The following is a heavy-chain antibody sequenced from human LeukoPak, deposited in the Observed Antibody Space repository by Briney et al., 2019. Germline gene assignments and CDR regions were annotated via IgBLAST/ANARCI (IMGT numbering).Heavy chain of an antibody. J-gene: IGHJ5*02. CDR2: IYHSGSP. CDR1: GGSISSSSFY. D-gene: IGHD4-17*01. CDR3: AKDYGDYSLA. V-gene: IGHV4-39*02. Sequence: SETLSLTCTVSGGSISSSSFYWGWIRQPPGKGLEWIGTIYHSGSPYYNPSLNSRVTISGDTSKNQFSLKLSSVTAADTAVYYCAKDYGDYSLAWGQGTLVTVSS.